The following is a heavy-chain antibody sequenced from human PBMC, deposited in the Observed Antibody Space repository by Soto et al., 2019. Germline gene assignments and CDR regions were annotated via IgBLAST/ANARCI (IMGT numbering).Heavy chain of an antibody. CDR1: GFTFSSYG. CDR3: AKAHDGNSFDY. J-gene: IGHJ4*02. V-gene: IGHV3-30*18. D-gene: IGHD3-22*01. Sequence: QVQLVESGGGVVQPGRSLRLSCAASGFTFSSYGMHWVRQAPGKGLEWVAVISYDGSNKYYADSVKGRFTISRDNSKNTLYLQMNSLRAEDTAVYYCAKAHDGNSFDYWGQGTLVTVSS. CDR2: ISYDGSNK.